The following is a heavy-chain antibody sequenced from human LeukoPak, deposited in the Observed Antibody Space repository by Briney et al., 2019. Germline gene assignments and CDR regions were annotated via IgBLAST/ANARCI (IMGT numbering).Heavy chain of an antibody. CDR1: GFTFSNYA. CDR2: ISYIGGST. CDR3: AKDRRRSSSWDWFDP. J-gene: IGHJ5*02. D-gene: IGHD6-13*01. V-gene: IGHV3-23*01. Sequence: GGSLRLSCVASGFTFSNYAVSWVRQAPGKGLEWVSSISYIGGSTYYADSVKGRFTISRDNARNSLYLQMNSMRDEDTAVYYCAKDRRRSSSWDWFDPWGQGTLVTVSS.